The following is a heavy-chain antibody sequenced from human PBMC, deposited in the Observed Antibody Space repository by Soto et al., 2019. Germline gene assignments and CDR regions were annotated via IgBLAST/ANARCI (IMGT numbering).Heavy chain of an antibody. V-gene: IGHV3-13*01. Sequence: GGSLRLSCAASGFTFSSYDMHWVRQATGKGLEWVSAIGTAGDTYYPGSVKGRFTISRENAKNSLYLQMNSLRAEDTAVYYCARGMQGLPYYYGMDVWGQGTTVTVSS. CDR1: GFTFSSYD. J-gene: IGHJ6*02. CDR2: IGTAGDT. CDR3: ARGMQGLPYYYGMDV. D-gene: IGHD2-8*01.